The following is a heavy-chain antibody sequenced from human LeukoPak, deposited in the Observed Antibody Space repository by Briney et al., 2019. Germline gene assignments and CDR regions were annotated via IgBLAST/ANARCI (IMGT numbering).Heavy chain of an antibody. J-gene: IGHJ4*02. CDR3: AKDGLYFDGSTHIYYFDS. CDR2: ITYNGADT. Sequence: GGSLRLSCAASGFSFGGYAMTWVRQAPGKGLEWVSSITYNGADTYYLDSVKARFTISRDNSGSTLYLQMDSLTAEDTALYYCAKDGLYFDGSTHIYYFDSWGQGTLVAVSS. D-gene: IGHD3-9*01. CDR1: GFSFGGYA. V-gene: IGHV3-23*01.